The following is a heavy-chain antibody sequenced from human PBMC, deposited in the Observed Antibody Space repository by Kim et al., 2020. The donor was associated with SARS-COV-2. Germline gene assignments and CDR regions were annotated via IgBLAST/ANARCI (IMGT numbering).Heavy chain of an antibody. CDR3: ADLDSVQVPGGI. Sequence: HYVDSVKGRFTISGDNAKNALYRRMNSLRSEDTAIYYCADLDSVQVPGGIWGQGTLVTVSS. V-gene: IGHV3-7*01. D-gene: IGHD3-10*01. J-gene: IGHJ4*02.